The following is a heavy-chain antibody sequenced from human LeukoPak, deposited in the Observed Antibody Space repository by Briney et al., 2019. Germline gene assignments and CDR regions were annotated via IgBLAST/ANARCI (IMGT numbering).Heavy chain of an antibody. CDR1: GFTVSSNY. D-gene: IGHD7-27*01. CDR2: IYSGGST. Sequence: GGSLRLSCAASGFTVSSNYMSWVRQAPGEGLEWVSVIYSGGSTYYADSVKGRFTISRDNSKNTLYLQMNSLRAEDTAVYYCAKEINWGIGGFVDYWGQGTPVTVSS. CDR3: AKEINWGIGGFVDY. V-gene: IGHV3-53*01. J-gene: IGHJ4*02.